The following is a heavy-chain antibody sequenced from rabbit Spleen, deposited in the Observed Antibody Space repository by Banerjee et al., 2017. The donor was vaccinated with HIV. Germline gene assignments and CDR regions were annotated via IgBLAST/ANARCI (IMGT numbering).Heavy chain of an antibody. V-gene: IGHV1S45*01. Sequence: LEESGGGLVKPGGTLTITCTVSGFSFRSNWLCWVRQAPGKGLEWIGCVDVGSCGFTYVASWAKGRFTSSKTSSTTVTLQMTSLTAADTATYFCARYAASSFSSYCIDLWGPGTLVTVS. J-gene: IGHJ6*01. D-gene: IGHD8-1*01. CDR1: GFSFRSNW. CDR2: VDVGSCGFT. CDR3: ARYAASSFSSYCIDL.